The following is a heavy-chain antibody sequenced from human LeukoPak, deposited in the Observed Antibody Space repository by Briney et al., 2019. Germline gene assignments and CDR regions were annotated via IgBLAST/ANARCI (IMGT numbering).Heavy chain of an antibody. Sequence: GGSLRLSCAASGFSVGYNYVSWIRQAPGKGLEWVSVIYSGGSGGRIYYADSVKGRFTTSRDNSTITLYLQMNSLKAEDTAVYYCTRGNGQRGYYFDYWGQGTLVTVSS. CDR1: GFSVGYNY. CDR3: TRGNGQRGYYFDY. J-gene: IGHJ4*02. D-gene: IGHD1-1*01. V-gene: IGHV3-53*01. CDR2: IYSGGSGGRI.